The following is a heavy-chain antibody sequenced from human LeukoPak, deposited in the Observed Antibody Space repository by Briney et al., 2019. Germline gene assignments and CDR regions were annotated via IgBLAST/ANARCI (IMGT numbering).Heavy chain of an antibody. CDR1: GGSINNYY. J-gene: IGHJ4*02. V-gene: IGHV4-4*07. D-gene: IGHD5-24*01. CDR3: ATQMATISARFDN. Sequence: SETLSLTCTVSGGSINNYYWSWIRQPAGKGLEWIGRIYTRGSTDYNPSLKSRVTMSVDTSKNQFSLKLSSVTAADTAVYYCATQMATISARFDNWGQGTLVTVSS. CDR2: IYTRGST.